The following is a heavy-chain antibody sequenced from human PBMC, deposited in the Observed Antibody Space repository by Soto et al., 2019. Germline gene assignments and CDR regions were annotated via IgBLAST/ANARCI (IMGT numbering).Heavy chain of an antibody. D-gene: IGHD3-10*01. J-gene: IGHJ6*02. V-gene: IGHV3-48*03. CDR1: GFTFSDYE. Sequence: PGVSLRLSCAASGFTFSDYEMNWVRQSPGKGLEWVSYTSSSGRTIKYADSVKGRFTISRDNAKNSLYLQMHSLRAEDTAVYYCARDALDIYYKYGMDVWGQGTPVTVSS. CDR3: ARDALDIYYKYGMDV. CDR2: TSSSGRTI.